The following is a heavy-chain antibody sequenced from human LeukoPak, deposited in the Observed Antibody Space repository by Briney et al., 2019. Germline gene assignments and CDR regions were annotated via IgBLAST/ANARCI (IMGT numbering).Heavy chain of an antibody. CDR2: FTGRDAIT. J-gene: IGHJ4*02. D-gene: IGHD7-27*01. CDR1: GFTFDNFA. V-gene: IGHV3-23*01. Sequence: GGSLRLSCAASGFTFDNFAMSWVRQAPGKGLEWVSSFTGRDAITYYADSVKGRFTISRDDSQNTVFLQMNSLRPDDTGVYYCGKGSTNWGYYFDYWGQGALVTVSS. CDR3: GKGSTNWGYYFDY.